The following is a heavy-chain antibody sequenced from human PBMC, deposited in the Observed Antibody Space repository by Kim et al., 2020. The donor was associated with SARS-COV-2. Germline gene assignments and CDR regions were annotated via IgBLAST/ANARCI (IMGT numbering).Heavy chain of an antibody. CDR1: GFTFDDYA. D-gene: IGHD5-12*01. CDR2: ISWNSGSI. Sequence: GGSLRLSCAASGFTFDDYAMHWVRQAPGKGLEWVSGISWNSGSIGYADSVKGRFTISRDNAKNSLYLQMNSLRAEDTALYYCAKDISYGSGYDSGGGGHRTYGMDVWGQGTTVTVSS. V-gene: IGHV3-9*01. J-gene: IGHJ6*02. CDR3: AKDISYGSGYDSGGGGHRTYGMDV.